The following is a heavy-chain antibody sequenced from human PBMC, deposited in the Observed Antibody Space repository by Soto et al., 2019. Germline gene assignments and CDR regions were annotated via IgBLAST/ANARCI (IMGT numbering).Heavy chain of an antibody. V-gene: IGHV3-74*01. J-gene: IGHJ3*01. CDR2: IHSDGSST. Sequence: EVQLVESGGGLVRPGGSLRLSCAASGFTFSYYWMHWVRQAPGKGLVWVSRIHSDGSSTTYADFVKGRFIISRDNARNTVDLQMTSVRVEDTAVYYCARGDRGAFDLWGQETAVTVSS. D-gene: IGHD1-26*01. CDR3: ARGDRGAFDL. CDR1: GFTFSYYW.